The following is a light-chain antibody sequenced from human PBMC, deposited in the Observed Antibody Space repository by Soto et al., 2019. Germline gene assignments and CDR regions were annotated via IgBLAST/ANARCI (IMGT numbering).Light chain of an antibody. CDR2: AAS. CDR3: QLYGSSPPRYT. CDR1: QSVSSNY. V-gene: IGKV3-20*01. Sequence: EIVLTQSPGTLYLSPGERATLSCRASQSVSSNYLAWYQHKRGQAPRLLIYAASARATGIPDGFSGSGSGTDFTLTISRLEPEDFAVYFCQLYGSSPPRYTFGQGTKLEIK. J-gene: IGKJ2*01.